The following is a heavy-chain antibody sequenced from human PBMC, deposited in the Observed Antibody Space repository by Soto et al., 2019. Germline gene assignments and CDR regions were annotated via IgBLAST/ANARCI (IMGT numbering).Heavy chain of an antibody. CDR2: IIPIPGTA. J-gene: IGHJ6*02. Sequence: QVQLVQSGAEVKKLGPSVKASCKASGGTFGSYAISWVRQTPGQGLEWMGGIIPIPGTANYAQKFQGRVTIAADESRSTAYMELSSLRSEDAAVYYCARSQGSSTSLEIYYYYYYGMDVWGQGTTVTVSS. CDR3: ARSQGSSTSLEIYYYYYYGMDV. V-gene: IGHV1-69*01. D-gene: IGHD2-2*01. CDR1: GGTFGSYA.